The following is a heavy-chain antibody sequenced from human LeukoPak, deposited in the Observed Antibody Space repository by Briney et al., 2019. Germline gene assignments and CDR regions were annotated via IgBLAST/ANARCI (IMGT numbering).Heavy chain of an antibody. D-gene: IGHD2-2*01. Sequence: GASVKVSCKASGYTFTSYYILWVRQAPGQGLEWMGVINPSGGSTTYAQKFQGRVTMTTDTSTSTAYMELRSLRSDDTAVYYCARDPIVVVPAANHDAFDIWGQGTMVTVSS. CDR3: ARDPIVVVPAANHDAFDI. CDR2: INPSGGST. J-gene: IGHJ3*02. V-gene: IGHV1-46*01. CDR1: GYTFTSYY.